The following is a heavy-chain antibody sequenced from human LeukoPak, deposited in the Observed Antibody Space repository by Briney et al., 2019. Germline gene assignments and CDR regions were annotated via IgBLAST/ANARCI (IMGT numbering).Heavy chain of an antibody. Sequence: GGSLRLSCAASGFTFSSYAMSWVRQAPGKGLEWVSAISGSGGSTYYADSVKGRFTISRDNSRNTLYLQMNSLRAEDTAVYYCAKAIAAAGYYYYGMDVWGQGTTVTVSS. J-gene: IGHJ6*02. V-gene: IGHV3-23*01. CDR1: GFTFSSYA. CDR2: ISGSGGST. D-gene: IGHD6-13*01. CDR3: AKAIAAAGYYYYGMDV.